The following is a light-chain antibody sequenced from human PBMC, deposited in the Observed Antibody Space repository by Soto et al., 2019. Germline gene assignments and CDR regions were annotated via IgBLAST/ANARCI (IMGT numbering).Light chain of an antibody. CDR3: SSYEGSNNLV. CDR1: SSDVGGYNY. CDR2: EVS. J-gene: IGLJ1*01. V-gene: IGLV2-8*01. Sequence: QSVLTQPPSASGSPGQSVTISCTGTSSDVGGYNYVSWYQQHPGKAPKLMIYEVSKRPSGVPDRFSGSKSGNTASLTVSGLQADDEADYYCSSYEGSNNLVFGTGTEVTVL.